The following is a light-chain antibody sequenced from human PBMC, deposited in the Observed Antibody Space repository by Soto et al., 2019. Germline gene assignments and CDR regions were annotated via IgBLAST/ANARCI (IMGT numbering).Light chain of an antibody. CDR2: GAS. V-gene: IGKV3-15*01. Sequence: IVMTQFPATLSVSPGERATLSCGASQSVTSNFSWYQQKPGQPPRLLIFGASTRATGIPARFSGSGSGTEFTLTISSLQSEDFAVSDCQQYNNWPPYTFGQGTKLEIK. CDR3: QQYNNWPPYT. CDR1: QSVTSN. J-gene: IGKJ2*01.